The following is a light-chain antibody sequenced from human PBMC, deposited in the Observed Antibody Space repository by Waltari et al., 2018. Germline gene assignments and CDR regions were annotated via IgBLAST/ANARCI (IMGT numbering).Light chain of an antibody. CDR3: QQHGSSSLVT. CDR2: GAS. CDR1: QSVSSY. Sequence: EIVSTQSPGTLSLSPGERATLSCRASQSVSSYLAWYPRKPGQAPRLLIDGASSRATGIPDRFSGSGSGTDFTLTISRLDPGDFAVYYCQQHGSSSLVTFGPGTKVDIK. V-gene: IGKV3-20*01. J-gene: IGKJ3*01.